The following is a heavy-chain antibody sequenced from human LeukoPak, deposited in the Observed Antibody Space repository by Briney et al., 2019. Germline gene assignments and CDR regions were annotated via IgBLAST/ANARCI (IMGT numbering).Heavy chain of an antibody. CDR3: AKDNWYYYGSGSYRWFDP. V-gene: IGHV3-9*01. D-gene: IGHD3-10*01. CDR2: ISWNSGSI. J-gene: IGHJ5*02. CDR1: GFTFDDYA. Sequence: GGSLRLSCAASGFTFDDYAMHWVRHAPGKGLEWVSGISWNSGSIGYADSVKGRFTISRDNAKNSLYLQMNSLRAEDTALYYCAKDNWYYYGSGSYRWFDPWGQGTLVTVSS.